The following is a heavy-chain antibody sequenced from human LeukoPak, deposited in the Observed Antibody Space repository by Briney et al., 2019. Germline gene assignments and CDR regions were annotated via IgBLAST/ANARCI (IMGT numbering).Heavy chain of an antibody. D-gene: IGHD5-18*01. CDR3: ARDLHGGYSYYNDY. CDR2: ISYDGSNK. Sequence: GGSLRLSCAASGFTFSSYAMHWVRQAPGKGLEWVAVISYDGSNKYYADSVKGRFTISRDNSKNTLYLQMNSLRAEDTAVYYCARDLHGGYSYYNDYWGQGTLVTVSS. V-gene: IGHV3-30*04. J-gene: IGHJ4*02. CDR1: GFTFSSYA.